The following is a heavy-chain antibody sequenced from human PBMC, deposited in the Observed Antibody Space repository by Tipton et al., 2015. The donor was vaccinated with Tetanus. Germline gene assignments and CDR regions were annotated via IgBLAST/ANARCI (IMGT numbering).Heavy chain of an antibody. V-gene: IGHV5-51*01. D-gene: IGHD7-27*01. J-gene: IGHJ2*01. CDR1: GYNFNLYW. Sequence: QLVQSGAELKKPGESLKISCQGSGYNFNLYWIAWVRQMPGKGLEYMGIIYPGDSDTTYSPSFQGQVTISADRSISTAYLQWSSLKASDTAVFFCARRLGPYTGDQIWHFDLWGRGTLVPVSS. CDR2: IYPGDSDT. CDR3: ARRLGPYTGDQIWHFDL.